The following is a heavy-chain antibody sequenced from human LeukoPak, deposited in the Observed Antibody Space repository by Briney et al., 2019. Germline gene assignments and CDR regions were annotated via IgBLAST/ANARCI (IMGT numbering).Heavy chain of an antibody. CDR2: ISGSGDDSSSGGTT. J-gene: IGHJ3*01. CDR1: GFRFSTYA. CDR3: AKDYTICAGDCSSPGDAFDL. D-gene: IGHD2-21*02. Sequence: PGGSLRLSCVASGFRFSTYAMSWVRQSPGKGLEWVPGISGSGDDSSSGGTTHYEDSVRGRFTISRDNSKNTLHLEMNSLRVEDTALYYCAKDYTICAGDCSSPGDAFDLWGQGTMVTVSS. V-gene: IGHV3-23*01.